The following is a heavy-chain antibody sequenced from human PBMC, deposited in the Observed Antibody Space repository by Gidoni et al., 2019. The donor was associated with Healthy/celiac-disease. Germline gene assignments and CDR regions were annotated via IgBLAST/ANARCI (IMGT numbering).Heavy chain of an antibody. Sequence: EVPLLESGGGLEQPGGSLRLSCAASGFTFSSYAMSWVRQVPGKGLEWVSAISGSGGSTYYADSVKGRFTISRDNSKNTLYLQMNSLRAEDTAVYYCAKPSGLVRSFDYWGQGTLVTVSS. CDR1: GFTFSSYA. CDR2: ISGSGGST. J-gene: IGHJ4*02. V-gene: IGHV3-23*01. CDR3: AKPSGLVRSFDY. D-gene: IGHD6-19*01.